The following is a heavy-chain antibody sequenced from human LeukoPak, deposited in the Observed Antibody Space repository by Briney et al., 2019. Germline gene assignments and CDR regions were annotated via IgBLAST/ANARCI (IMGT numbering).Heavy chain of an antibody. J-gene: IGHJ3*02. Sequence: GGSLRLSCAASGFTFSSYEMNWVRQAPGKGLEWISYISSSGSTIHYTDSVKGRFTISRDNAKNSLSLQMTSLRADDTAVYYCARDSPYGLDAFDIWGRGTMVTVSS. CDR1: GFTFSSYE. D-gene: IGHD3-10*01. CDR3: ARDSPYGLDAFDI. V-gene: IGHV3-48*03. CDR2: ISSSGSTI.